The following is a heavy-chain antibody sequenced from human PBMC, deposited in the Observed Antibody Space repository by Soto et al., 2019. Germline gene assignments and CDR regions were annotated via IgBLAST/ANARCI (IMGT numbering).Heavy chain of an antibody. CDR2: ISYDGSNK. Sequence: QVQLVESGGGVVQPGRSLRLSCAASGFTFSSYAMHWVRQAPGKGLEWVAVISYDGSNKYYADSVKGRFTISRDNSKNTLYLQMNSLRAEDTAVCYCTRGHCSGGSCYRRAVGVDYWGQGTLVTVSS. V-gene: IGHV3-30-3*01. CDR1: GFTFSSYA. CDR3: TRGHCSGGSCYRRAVGVDY. D-gene: IGHD2-15*01. J-gene: IGHJ4*02.